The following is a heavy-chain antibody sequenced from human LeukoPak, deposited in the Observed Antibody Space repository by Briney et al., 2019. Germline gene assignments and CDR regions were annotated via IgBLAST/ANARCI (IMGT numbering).Heavy chain of an antibody. CDR2: IYYSGST. CDR1: GGSISSSSYY. J-gene: IGHJ4*02. CDR3: ARAPPGYCSGGSCGHFDY. V-gene: IGHV4-61*01. D-gene: IGHD2-15*01. Sequence: SETLSLTCTVSGGSISSSSYYWSWIRQPPGKGLEWIGYIYYSGSTNYNPSLKSRVTISVDTSKNQFSLKLSSVTAADTAVYYCARAPPGYCSGGSCGHFDYWGQGTLVTVSS.